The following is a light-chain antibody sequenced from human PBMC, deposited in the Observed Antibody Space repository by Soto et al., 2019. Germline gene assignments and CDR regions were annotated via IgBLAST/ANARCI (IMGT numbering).Light chain of an antibody. CDR2: DAS. CDR1: RSFSSC. J-gene: IGKJ4*01. Sequence: DIQMTQSPSTLSASVGDRVTITSRPSRSFSSCLAWYQQKPGKAPKLLIYDASSLESGVPSRFSGSGSGTEFTLTISSLQPDDFATYYCQQYNSYSLTFGGGTKVEIK. CDR3: QQYNSYSLT. V-gene: IGKV1-5*01.